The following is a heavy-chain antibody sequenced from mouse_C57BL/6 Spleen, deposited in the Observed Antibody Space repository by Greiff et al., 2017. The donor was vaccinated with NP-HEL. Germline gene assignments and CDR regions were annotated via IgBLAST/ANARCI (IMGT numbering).Heavy chain of an antibody. CDR1: GFSLTSYG. D-gene: IGHD2-12*01. Sequence: VQLKESGPGLVAPSPSLSITCTVSGFSLTSYGVSWVRQPPGKGLEWLGVIWGDGSTNYHSAPISRLGISKDNSKSQVFLTLNSLQADDTATYYCAKVESYYTYWYFDVWGTGTTVTVSS. CDR3: AKVESYYTYWYFDV. CDR2: IWGDGST. V-gene: IGHV2-3*01. J-gene: IGHJ1*03.